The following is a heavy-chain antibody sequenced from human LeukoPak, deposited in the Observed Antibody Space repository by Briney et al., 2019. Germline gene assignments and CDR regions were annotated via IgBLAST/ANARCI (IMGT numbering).Heavy chain of an antibody. CDR2: ISSSSSYI. Sequence: GGSLRLSCAASGFTFSSYSMNWVRQAPGKGLEWVSSISSSSSYIYYADSVKGRFTISRDNAKNSLYLQMNSLRAEDTAVYYCARDFVKFHDYGDQRYYMDVWGKGTTVTVSS. CDR1: GFTFSSYS. CDR3: ARDFVKFHDYGDQRYYMDV. J-gene: IGHJ6*03. D-gene: IGHD4-17*01. V-gene: IGHV3-21*01.